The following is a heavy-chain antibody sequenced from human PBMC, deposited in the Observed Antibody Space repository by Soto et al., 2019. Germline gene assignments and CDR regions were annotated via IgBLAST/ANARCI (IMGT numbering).Heavy chain of an antibody. CDR3: ARDENYYYYGMDV. J-gene: IGHJ6*02. Sequence: SVKVSCKASGGTFSSYAISWVRQAPGQGLEWMGGIIPIFGTANYAQKFQGRVTITADESTSTAYMELSSLRSEDTAVYYCARDENYYYYGMDVWGQGTTVTVSS. V-gene: IGHV1-69*13. CDR1: GGTFSSYA. CDR2: IIPIFGTA.